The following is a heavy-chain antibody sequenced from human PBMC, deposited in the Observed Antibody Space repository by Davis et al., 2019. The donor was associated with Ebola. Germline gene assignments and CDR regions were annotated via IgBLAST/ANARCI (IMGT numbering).Heavy chain of an antibody. CDR1: GGSFSAYY. CDR3: SRGLPDY. V-gene: IGHV4-34*01. J-gene: IGHJ4*02. Sequence: SETLSLTCAIFGGSFSAYYWSWIRQPPGKGLEWIGEINESGSTNYNPSLKSRVTISVDTSKNQFTLKLNSVTAADTAVYYCSRGLPDYWGQGTLVTVSS. CDR2: INESGST.